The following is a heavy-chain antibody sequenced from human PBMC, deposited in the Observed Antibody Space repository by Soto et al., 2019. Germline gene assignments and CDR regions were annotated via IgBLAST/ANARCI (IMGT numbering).Heavy chain of an antibody. CDR3: ASRARYYYDSGPPRG. CDR1: GFTFSSYA. CDR2: ISGSGGST. Sequence: GGSLRLSCAASGFTFSSYAMSWVRQAPGKGLEWVSAISGSGGSTYYADSVKGRFTISRDNSKNTLYLQMNSLRAEDSAVYSCASRARYYYDSGPPRGWGQGTLVTVSS. V-gene: IGHV3-23*01. D-gene: IGHD3-22*01. J-gene: IGHJ4*02.